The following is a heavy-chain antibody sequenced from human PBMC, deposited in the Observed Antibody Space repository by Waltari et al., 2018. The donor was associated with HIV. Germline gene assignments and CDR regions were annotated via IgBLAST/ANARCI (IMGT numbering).Heavy chain of an antibody. CDR3: ARVQTGVDTAMVNRYVDL. Sequence: QLQLQESGPGLVKPSETLSLTCTVSGGSISSSSYYWGWIRQPPGKGLEWIGSIDYSGGTYNDPALKSRVTISVDTSKNQFSLKLSSVTAADTAVYYCARVQTGVDTAMVNRYVDLWGRGTLVTVSS. CDR2: IDYSGGT. D-gene: IGHD5-18*01. CDR1: GGSISSSSYY. J-gene: IGHJ2*01. V-gene: IGHV4-39*01.